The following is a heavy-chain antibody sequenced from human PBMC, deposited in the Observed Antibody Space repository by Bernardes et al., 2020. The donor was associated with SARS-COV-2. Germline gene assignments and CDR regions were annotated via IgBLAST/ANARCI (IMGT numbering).Heavy chain of an antibody. CDR2: IYSSGIS. D-gene: IGHD3-16*01. CDR3: ARRPFGSYFDP. CDR1: GGSISSPGYY. V-gene: IGHV4-39*01. J-gene: IGHJ4*02. Sequence: SETLSLTCTVSGGSISSPGYYWAWIRQPPGRGLEWIGSIYSSGISYYNPSLKSRVTISVDTSRNQFSLNLSSVTAADTAVYYCARRPFGSYFDPWGQGALVTVSS.